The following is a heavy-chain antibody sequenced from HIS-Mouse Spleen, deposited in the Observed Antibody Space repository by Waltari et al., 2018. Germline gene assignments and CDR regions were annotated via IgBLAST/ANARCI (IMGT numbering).Heavy chain of an antibody. CDR3: AKVNSGSYYFDY. D-gene: IGHD1-26*01. CDR2: IAYDGSNK. J-gene: IGHJ4*02. Sequence: QVQLVESGGGVVQPGRSLRLSCAASGFTFSSYGMHWVRQAQGKGLEGWAVIAYDGSNKYYAGSVKGRFTISRDNSKNTLYLQMNSLRAEDTAVYYCAKVNSGSYYFDYWGQGTLVTVSS. CDR1: GFTFSSYG. V-gene: IGHV3-30*18.